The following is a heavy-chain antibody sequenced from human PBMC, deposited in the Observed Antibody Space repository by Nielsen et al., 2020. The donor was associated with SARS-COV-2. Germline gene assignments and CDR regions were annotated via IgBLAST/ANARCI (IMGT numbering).Heavy chain of an antibody. CDR2: ISSSSSTI. CDR1: GFTFSSYS. Sequence: GESLKISCAASGFTFSSYSMNWVRQAPGKGLEWVSYISSSSSTIYYADSVKGRFTISRDNAKNSLYLQMNSLRDEDTAVYYCAKDDVVRGDAFDIWGQGTMVTVSS. D-gene: IGHD3-10*01. V-gene: IGHV3-48*02. J-gene: IGHJ3*02. CDR3: AKDDVVRGDAFDI.